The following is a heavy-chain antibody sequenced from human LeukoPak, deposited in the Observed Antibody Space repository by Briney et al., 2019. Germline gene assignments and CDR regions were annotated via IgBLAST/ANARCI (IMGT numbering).Heavy chain of an antibody. V-gene: IGHV1-2*02. Sequence: ASVKVSCKASGYTFTGYYMYWVRQAPGQGLEWMGWINPNSGGTNYAQKFQGRVTMTRDTSISTAYMELSRLRSDDTAVYYCARAGITMVRGVITNFDYWGQGTLVTVSS. CDR1: GYTFTGYY. CDR2: INPNSGGT. J-gene: IGHJ4*02. D-gene: IGHD3-10*01. CDR3: ARAGITMVRGVITNFDY.